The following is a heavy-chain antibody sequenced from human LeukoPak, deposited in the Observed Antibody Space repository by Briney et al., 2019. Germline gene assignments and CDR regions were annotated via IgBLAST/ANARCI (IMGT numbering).Heavy chain of an antibody. CDR2: IYYSGST. CDR1: GGSISSYY. V-gene: IGHV4-59*01. D-gene: IGHD1-14*01. CDR3: ARAHLGMTHDY. Sequence: SETLSLTCTASGGSISSYYWSWIRQPPGKGLEWIGYIYYSGSTNYNPSLKSRVTISVDTSKNQFSLKLSSVTAADTAVYYCARAHLGMTHDYWGQGTLVTVSS. J-gene: IGHJ4*02.